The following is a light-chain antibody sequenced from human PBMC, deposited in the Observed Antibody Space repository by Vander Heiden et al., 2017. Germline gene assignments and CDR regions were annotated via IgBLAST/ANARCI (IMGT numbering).Light chain of an antibody. V-gene: IGKV3-15*01. CDR1: QSVSSN. J-gene: IGKJ2*01. Sequence: EIVMTQSPATLSVSPGERATLSCRASQSVSSNLAWYQQKPGQAPRLLIYGASTRATGIPARFSGSGSGTEFTLTISSLQSEDFAVYYCQQYNNWPPGNTFSQGTKLEIK. CDR3: QQYNNWPPGNT. CDR2: GAS.